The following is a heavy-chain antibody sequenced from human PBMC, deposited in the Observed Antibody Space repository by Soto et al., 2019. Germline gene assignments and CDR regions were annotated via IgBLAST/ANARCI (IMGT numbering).Heavy chain of an antibody. J-gene: IGHJ4*02. Sequence: QVQLEESGPGLVKPSETLSLICSVSGGSINPYFWSWIRQSPGKGLEWIGYIHHSGSTKYNPSLTGRVTLSVDTAKNPFSLKLTSVTVADTALYYCTRVHGSGSSDSWSQGTLVTVSS. CDR2: IHHSGST. V-gene: IGHV4-59*01. D-gene: IGHD6-6*01. CDR3: TRVHGSGSSDS. CDR1: GGSINPYF.